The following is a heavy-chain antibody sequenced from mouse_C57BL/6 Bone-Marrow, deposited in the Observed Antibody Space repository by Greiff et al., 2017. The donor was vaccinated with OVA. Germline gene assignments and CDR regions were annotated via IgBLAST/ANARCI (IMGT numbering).Heavy chain of an antibody. CDR1: GFNIKDDY. Sequence: VQLQQSGAELVRPGASVKLSCTASGFNIKDDYMHWVKQRPEQGLEWIGWIDPENGDTEYASKFQGKATITADTSSNPAYLQLSSLTSEDTAVYYCTTSGRLDYWGQGTTLTVSS. V-gene: IGHV14-4*01. D-gene: IGHD1-1*01. CDR3: TTSGRLDY. J-gene: IGHJ2*01. CDR2: IDPENGDT.